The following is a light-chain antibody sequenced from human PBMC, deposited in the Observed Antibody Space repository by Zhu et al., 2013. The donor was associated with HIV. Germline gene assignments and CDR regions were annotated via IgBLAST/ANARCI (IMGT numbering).Light chain of an antibody. J-gene: IGKJ1*01. CDR2: KVS. CDR1: QSLVHSDGNTY. Sequence: VVMTQSPLSLPVTLGQPASISCRSSQSLVHSDGNTYLNWFQQRPGQSPRRLIYKVSNRDSGVPDRFSGSGSGTDFTLKISRVEAEDVGLYYCMQGTHLRTFGQGTKVEIK. CDR3: MQGTHLRT. V-gene: IGKV2-30*02.